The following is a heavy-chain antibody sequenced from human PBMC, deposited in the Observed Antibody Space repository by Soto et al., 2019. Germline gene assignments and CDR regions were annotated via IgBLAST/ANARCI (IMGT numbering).Heavy chain of an antibody. D-gene: IGHD3-3*01. J-gene: IGHJ4*02. V-gene: IGHV3-30-3*01. CDR1: GFTFSSYA. Sequence: QVQLVESGGGVVQPGRSLRLSCAASGFTFSSYAMHWVRQAPGKGLERVAVISYDGSNKYYADSVKGRFTISRDNSKNTLYLQMNSLRAEDTAVYYCASSVSGVVITDCGQGTLVTVSS. CDR2: ISYDGSNK. CDR3: ASSVSGVVITD.